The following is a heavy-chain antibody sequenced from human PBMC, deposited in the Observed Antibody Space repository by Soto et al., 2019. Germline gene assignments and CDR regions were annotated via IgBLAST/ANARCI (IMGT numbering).Heavy chain of an antibody. CDR3: ARDGLPINYDFWSGYPGY. CDR1: GFTFSSYS. V-gene: IGHV3-48*01. J-gene: IGHJ4*02. Sequence: QPGGSLRLSCAASGFTFSSYSMNWVRQAPGKGLEWVSYISSSSSTIYYADSVKGRFTISRDNAKNSLYLQMNSLRAGDTAVYYCARDGLPINYDFWSGYPGYWGQGTLVTVSS. D-gene: IGHD3-3*01. CDR2: ISSSSSTI.